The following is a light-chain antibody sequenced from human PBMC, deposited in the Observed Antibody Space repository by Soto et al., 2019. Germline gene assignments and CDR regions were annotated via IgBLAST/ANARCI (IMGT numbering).Light chain of an antibody. V-gene: IGKV3-11*01. Sequence: EIVLTQSPATLSLPPGERATLSCRASQSVVSFLAWYQQKPGQAPRLLIYDTSIRATGIPARFSGSGSGTDITLTICSLEPEDFAVYYCQQRNSWPPTFTFGQGTRLEIK. CDR3: QQRNSWPPTFT. CDR2: DTS. CDR1: QSVVSF. J-gene: IGKJ5*01.